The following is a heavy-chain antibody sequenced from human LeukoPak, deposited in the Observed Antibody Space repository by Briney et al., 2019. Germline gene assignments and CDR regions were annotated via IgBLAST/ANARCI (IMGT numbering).Heavy chain of an antibody. D-gene: IGHD1-26*01. Sequence: PGGSLRLSCAASGPPFSVTWMSWVRQVPGKGLEWIARLKSRVAGETADYAAPVKGRFTVSRDDSKNTLYLQMNSLKTEDTAVYFCTTVNSGGHPCYFFDFWGPGTLVTVSS. CDR2: LKSRVAGETA. V-gene: IGHV3-15*01. J-gene: IGHJ4*01. CDR1: GPPFSVTW. CDR3: TTVNSGGHPCYFFDF.